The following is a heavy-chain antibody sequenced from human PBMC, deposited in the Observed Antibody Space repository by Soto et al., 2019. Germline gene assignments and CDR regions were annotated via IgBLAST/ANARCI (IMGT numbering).Heavy chain of an antibody. D-gene: IGHD3-22*01. V-gene: IGHV3-23*01. CDR1: GFTFNTYA. CDR3: AKRFGTGYYSAFDI. Sequence: PGGSLRLSCAASGFTFNTYAMTWVRQAPGKGLEWVSSLSGTGGDTYYADSVKGRFTISRDNSKNTPSLQMNSLRAEDTAVYYCAKRFGTGYYSAFDIWGQGTMVTVSS. CDR2: LSGTGGDT. J-gene: IGHJ3*02.